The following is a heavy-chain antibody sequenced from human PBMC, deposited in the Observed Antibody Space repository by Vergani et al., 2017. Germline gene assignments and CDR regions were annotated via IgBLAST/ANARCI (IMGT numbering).Heavy chain of an antibody. CDR2: ISWNSGSI. Sequence: EVQLVESGGGLVQPGRSLRLSCAASGFTFDDYAMHWVRQDPGKGLEWVSGISWNSGSIGYADSVKGRFTISRDNAKNSLYLQMNSLRAEDTALYYCAKGIAAAAYYFDYWGQGTLVTVSS. D-gene: IGHD6-13*01. J-gene: IGHJ4*02. CDR1: GFTFDDYA. CDR3: AKGIAAAAYYFDY. V-gene: IGHV3-9*01.